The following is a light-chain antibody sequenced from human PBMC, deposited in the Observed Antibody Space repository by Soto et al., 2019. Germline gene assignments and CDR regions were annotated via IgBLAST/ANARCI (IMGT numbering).Light chain of an antibody. CDR2: DVS. V-gene: IGLV2-14*01. Sequence: QYALTQPASVSGSPGQSITISCTGTSSDVGGYNYVSWYQQHPGKAPKLMIYDVSNRPSGVSNRFSGSKSGNTASLTISGLQAEDEADYYCSSYTSSSTLDPVFGGGTKLTVL. CDR1: SSDVGGYNY. J-gene: IGLJ2*01. CDR3: SSYTSSSTLDPV.